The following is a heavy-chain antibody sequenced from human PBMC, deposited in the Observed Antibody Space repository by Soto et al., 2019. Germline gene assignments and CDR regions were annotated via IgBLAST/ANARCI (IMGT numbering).Heavy chain of an antibody. Sequence: ASVKVSCKASGYTFTSYAMHWVRQAPGQRLEWMGWINAGNGNTKYSQKFQGRVTITRDTSASTAYMELSSLRSEDTAMYYCARVCPNPTSCYDTGDYYYMDVWGKGTTVTVSS. CDR3: ARVCPNPTSCYDTGDYYYMDV. CDR1: GYTFTSYA. CDR2: INAGNGNT. V-gene: IGHV1-3*01. J-gene: IGHJ6*03. D-gene: IGHD2-2*01.